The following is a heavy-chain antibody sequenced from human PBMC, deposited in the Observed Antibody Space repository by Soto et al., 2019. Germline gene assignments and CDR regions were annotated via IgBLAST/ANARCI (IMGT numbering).Heavy chain of an antibody. D-gene: IGHD5-18*01. Sequence: SETLSLTCAVSGGSISSGGYSWSWIRQPPGKGLEWIGYIYHSGSTYYNPSLKSRVTISVDRSKNQFSLRLSSVTAADTAVYYCARGGYSYGYVSYYYGMDVWGQGTTVTVSS. CDR1: GGSISSGGYS. CDR3: ARGGYSYGYVSYYYGMDV. V-gene: IGHV4-30-2*01. J-gene: IGHJ6*02. CDR2: IYHSGST.